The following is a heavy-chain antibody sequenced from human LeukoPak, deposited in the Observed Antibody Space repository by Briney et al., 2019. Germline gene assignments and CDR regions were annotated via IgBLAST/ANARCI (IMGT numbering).Heavy chain of an antibody. J-gene: IGHJ5*02. CDR2: MNPNSGNT. Sequence: MNPNSGNTGYAQKFQGRVTMTRNTSISTAYMELSSLRSEDTAVYYCARGTTKYSSSDWFDPWGQGTLVTVSS. CDR3: ARGTTKYSSSDWFDP. V-gene: IGHV1-8*01. D-gene: IGHD6-13*01.